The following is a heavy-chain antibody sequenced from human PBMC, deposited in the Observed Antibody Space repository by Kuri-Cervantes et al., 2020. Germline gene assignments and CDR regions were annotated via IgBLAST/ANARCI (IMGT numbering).Heavy chain of an antibody. CDR2: ISAYNGNT. CDR3: ARFGHTFGGVIVMAFDY. Sequence: ASVKVSCKASGYTFTSYGISWVRQAPGQGLEWMGWISAYNGNTNYAQKLQGRVTMTTDTSTSTAYMELRSLRSDDTAVYYCARFGHTFGGVIVMAFDYWGQGTLVTVSS. CDR1: GYTFTSYG. D-gene: IGHD3-16*02. V-gene: IGHV1-18*01. J-gene: IGHJ4*02.